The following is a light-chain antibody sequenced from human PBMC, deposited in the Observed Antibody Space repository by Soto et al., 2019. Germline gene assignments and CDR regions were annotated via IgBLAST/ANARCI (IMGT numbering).Light chain of an antibody. CDR1: QSVRSQ. J-gene: IGKJ5*01. Sequence: EIVLTQSPATLSLSPGETATLSCKSSQSVRSQLAWFQKKPGQAPRLLVYGVSTRATGMPARFSGSGSGTELTLTISSLQPEDFAAYYCQQYNNWPLITFGQGTRLEI. CDR2: GVS. V-gene: IGKV3D-15*01. CDR3: QQYNNWPLIT.